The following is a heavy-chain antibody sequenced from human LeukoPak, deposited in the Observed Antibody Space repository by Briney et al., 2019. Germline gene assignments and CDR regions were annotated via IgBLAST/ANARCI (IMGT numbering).Heavy chain of an antibody. CDR2: IYYSGST. V-gene: IGHV4-39*07. CDR1: GGSISSSSYY. Sequence: SETLSLTCTVSGGSISSSSYYWGWIRQPPGKGLEWIGSIYYSGSTYYNPSLKSRVTISVDTSKNQFSLKLSSVTAADAAVYYCARASMVRGPLPDYWGQGTLVTVSS. CDR3: ARASMVRGPLPDY. D-gene: IGHD3-10*01. J-gene: IGHJ4*02.